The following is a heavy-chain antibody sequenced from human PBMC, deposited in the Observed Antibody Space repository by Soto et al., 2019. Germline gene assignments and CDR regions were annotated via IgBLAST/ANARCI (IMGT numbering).Heavy chain of an antibody. CDR1: GFTFSSYG. Sequence: QVQLVESGGGVVQPGRSLRLSCAASGFTFSSYGMHWVRQAPGKGLEWVAVISYDGSNKYYADSVKGRFTISRDNSKNTLYLQMNSLRAEDTAVYYCAKATRSVFDYWGQGTLVTVSS. CDR2: ISYDGSNK. D-gene: IGHD3-3*01. CDR3: AKATRSVFDY. V-gene: IGHV3-30*18. J-gene: IGHJ4*02.